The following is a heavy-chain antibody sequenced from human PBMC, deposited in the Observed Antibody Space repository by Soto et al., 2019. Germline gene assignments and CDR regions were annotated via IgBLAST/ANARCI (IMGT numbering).Heavy chain of an antibody. J-gene: IGHJ3*02. CDR2: IYYSGST. V-gene: IGHV4-31*03. D-gene: IGHD3-10*01. Sequence: QVRLQESGPGLVKPSQTLSLTCTVSGGSISSGGYYWSWIRQHPGKGLEWIGYIYYSGSTYYNPSLKSRVTISVDTSKNQFSLKLSSVTAADTAVYYCARDGGITMIRGAFDIWGQGTMVTVSS. CDR3: ARDGGITMIRGAFDI. CDR1: GGSISSGGYY.